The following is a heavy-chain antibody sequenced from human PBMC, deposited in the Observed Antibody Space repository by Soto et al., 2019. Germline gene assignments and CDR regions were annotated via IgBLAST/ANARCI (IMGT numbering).Heavy chain of an antibody. Sequence: ASVKVSCKTSGYSFSAYHIHWVRQAPGQGLEWMGWMNPNSGATNSPQKFRGRVTMTRDTSLRTAYMELSGLRSDDTAVYYCARDPYYYEGAGYRSHFDFWGQGTLVTVSS. D-gene: IGHD3-22*01. V-gene: IGHV1-2*02. CDR1: GYSFSAYH. J-gene: IGHJ4*02. CDR2: MNPNSGAT. CDR3: ARDPYYYEGAGYRSHFDF.